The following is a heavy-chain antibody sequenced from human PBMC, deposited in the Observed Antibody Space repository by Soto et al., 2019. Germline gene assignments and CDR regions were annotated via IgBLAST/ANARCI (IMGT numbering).Heavy chain of an antibody. V-gene: IGHV3-23*01. CDR2: ISGSGGST. Sequence: GGSLRLSCAASGFTFSSYAMSWVRQAPGKGLEWVSAISGSGGSTYYADSVKGRFTISRDNSKNTLYLQMNSLRAEDTAVYYCASAPRNYDILTGYYSQPNWFDPWGQGTLVTVSS. CDR1: GFTFSSYA. J-gene: IGHJ5*02. D-gene: IGHD3-9*01. CDR3: ASAPRNYDILTGYYSQPNWFDP.